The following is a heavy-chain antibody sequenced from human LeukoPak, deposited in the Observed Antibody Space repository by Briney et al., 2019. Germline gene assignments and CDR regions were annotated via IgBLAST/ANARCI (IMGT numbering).Heavy chain of an antibody. CDR3: ARVPILTYCSGTSCRYYFDY. Sequence: SETLSLTCDVSGGSISSSNWWSWVRQPPGKGLEWIGDIYHSGSTNFNPSLKSRVTISVDKSKNQFSLKLNSVTAADTAMYYCARVPILTYCSGTSCRYYFDYWGQGTLVTVSS. D-gene: IGHD2-2*01. CDR2: IYHSGST. CDR1: GGSISSSNW. J-gene: IGHJ4*02. V-gene: IGHV4-4*02.